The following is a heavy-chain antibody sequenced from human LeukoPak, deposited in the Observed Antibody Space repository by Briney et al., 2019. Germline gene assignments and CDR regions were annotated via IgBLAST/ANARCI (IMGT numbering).Heavy chain of an antibody. CDR2: INHSGST. V-gene: IGHV4-34*01. D-gene: IGHD3-22*01. Sequence: SETLSLTCAVYGGSFSGYYWSWLRQPPGKGLEWIGEINHSGSTNYNPSLKSRVTISVDTSKNQFSLKLSSVTAADTAVYYCARGFSRYYYDSSGYYYYWGQGTLVTVSS. CDR3: ARGFSRYYYDSSGYYYY. CDR1: GGSFSGYY. J-gene: IGHJ4*02.